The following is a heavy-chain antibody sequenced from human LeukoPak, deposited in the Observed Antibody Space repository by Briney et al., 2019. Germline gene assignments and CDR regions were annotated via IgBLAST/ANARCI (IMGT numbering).Heavy chain of an antibody. V-gene: IGHV1-24*01. CDR2: FDPEDGET. J-gene: IGHJ4*02. Sequence: VASVKVSCKASGYTFTGYYMHWVRQAPGKGLEWMGGFDPEDGETIYAQKFQGRVTMTEDTSTDTAYMELGSLRSEDTAVYYCATGLDAATLDYWGQGTLVTVSS. D-gene: IGHD2-15*01. CDR3: ATGLDAATLDY. CDR1: GYTFTGYY.